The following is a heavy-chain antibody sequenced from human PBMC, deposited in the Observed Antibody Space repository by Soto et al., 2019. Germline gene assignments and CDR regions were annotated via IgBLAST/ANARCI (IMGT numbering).Heavy chain of an antibody. CDR1: GYTFTSYG. J-gene: IGHJ4*02. V-gene: IGHV1-18*01. CDR3: ARLLYDFWSGHYPFAY. D-gene: IGHD3-3*01. Sequence: ASVKVSCKASGYTFTSYGISWVRQAPGQGLEWMGWISAYNGNTNYAQKLQGRVTMTTDTSTSTAYMELRSLRSDDTAVYYCARLLYDFWSGHYPFAYWGQGTLVTVSS. CDR2: ISAYNGNT.